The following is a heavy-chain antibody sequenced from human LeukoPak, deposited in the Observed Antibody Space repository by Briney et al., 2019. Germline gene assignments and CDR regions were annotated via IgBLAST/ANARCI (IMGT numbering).Heavy chain of an antibody. D-gene: IGHD5-18*01. CDR1: GFTFSSYG. J-gene: IGHJ4*02. Sequence: GGSLRLSCAASGFTFSSYGMSWVRQAPGKGLEWVSAISGSGGSTYYADSVKGRFTISRDNAKTSLYLQMNSLRAEDTAVYYCARDLSGVTGYTYGRGIDYWGQGTLVTVSS. CDR3: ARDLSGVTGYTYGRGIDY. V-gene: IGHV3-23*01. CDR2: ISGSGGST.